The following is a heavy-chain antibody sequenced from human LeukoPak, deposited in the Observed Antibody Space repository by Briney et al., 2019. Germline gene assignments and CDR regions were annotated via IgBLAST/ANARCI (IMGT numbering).Heavy chain of an antibody. J-gene: IGHJ6*03. V-gene: IGHV4-4*07. CDR3: ARDVRRSSSSSNSYYYYMDV. Sequence: SETLSLTCTVSGGSISNYYWSWIRQPAGKGLEWIGRIYTSESTNYNSSLKSRVTMSVDTSKNQFSLKLDSVTAADTAVYYCARDVRRSSSSSNSYYYYMDVWGKGTTVTVSS. CDR2: IYTSEST. D-gene: IGHD6-6*01. CDR1: GGSISNYY.